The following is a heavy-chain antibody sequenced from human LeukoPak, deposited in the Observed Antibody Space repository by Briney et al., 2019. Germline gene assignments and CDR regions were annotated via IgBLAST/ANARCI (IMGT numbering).Heavy chain of an antibody. J-gene: IGHJ4*02. CDR2: ISSSASTM. Sequence: PGGSLRLSCAASGFTFSSYSMNWVRQAPGKGPEWVSYISSSASTMYYADSVKGRFTISRDNVKNSLYLQMDGLRAEDTAMYYCARSSPGDYWGQGTLVTVSS. D-gene: IGHD6-6*01. CDR1: GFTFSSYS. V-gene: IGHV3-48*01. CDR3: ARSSPGDY.